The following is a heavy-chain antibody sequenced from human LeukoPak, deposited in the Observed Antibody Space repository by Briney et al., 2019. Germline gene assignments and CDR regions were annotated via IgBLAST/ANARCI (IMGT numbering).Heavy chain of an antibody. Sequence: GGSLRLSCAASGVSFSGYAMIWVRQAPGKGLELVSTISGSGASTFYADSVRGRFITSKDIPSNIVYLQMNSLRAEDTAVYYCAKGSRGYTNYYFDYWGQGTLVTVSS. J-gene: IGHJ4*02. V-gene: IGHV3-23*01. CDR1: GVSFSGYA. D-gene: IGHD2-2*02. CDR3: AKGSRGYTNYYFDY. CDR2: ISGSGAST.